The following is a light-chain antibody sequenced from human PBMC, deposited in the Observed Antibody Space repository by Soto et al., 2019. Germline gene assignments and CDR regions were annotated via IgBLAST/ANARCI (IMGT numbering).Light chain of an antibody. CDR3: QQYGSSPPHT. CDR1: QSVSSSF. V-gene: IGKV3-20*01. Sequence: EIVLTQSPGTLSLSPGERATLSCRASQSVSSSFIAWYQHKPGQAPRLLIYGASSRATGIPDRFSGSGSGTDFTLTISRLEPEDFAVYFCQQYGSSPPHTLGQGTKVEIK. J-gene: IGKJ2*01. CDR2: GAS.